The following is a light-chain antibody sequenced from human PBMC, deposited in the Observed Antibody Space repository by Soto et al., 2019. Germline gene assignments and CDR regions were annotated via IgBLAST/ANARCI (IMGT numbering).Light chain of an antibody. Sequence: QSALTQPRSVSGSRGQSITISCTGTSSDVGAYNYVSWYQQHPAKVPQLMLYDVTKRPSGVPDRFAGSTSANTASLTISGLQAEDEAYYYSGSYVGLYSYVFGTGTKLTVL. V-gene: IGLV2-11*01. CDR3: GSYVGLYSYV. CDR1: SSDVGAYNY. CDR2: DVT. J-gene: IGLJ1*01.